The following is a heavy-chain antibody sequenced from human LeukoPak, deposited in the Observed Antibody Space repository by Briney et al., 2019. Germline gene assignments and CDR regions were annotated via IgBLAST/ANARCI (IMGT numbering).Heavy chain of an antibody. J-gene: IGHJ4*02. CDR1: GFTFTTYW. Sequence: GGSLRLSCAASGFTFTTYWMTWVRQAPGKGLEWVANIKQDGSDKYYVDSVKGRFTIPRDNAKNSLYLQMNSLRAEDTAVYYCARGKDYGDYRRTFDYWGQGTLVTVSS. CDR2: IKQDGSDK. V-gene: IGHV3-7*01. D-gene: IGHD4-17*01. CDR3: ARGKDYGDYRRTFDY.